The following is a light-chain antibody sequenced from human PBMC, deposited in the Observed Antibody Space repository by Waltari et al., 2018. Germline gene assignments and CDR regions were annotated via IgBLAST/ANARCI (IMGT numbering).Light chain of an antibody. CDR3: HSYDSILSTSV. Sequence: QSVLTQPPSVSGAPGQRVTISCTGSSSNIGTPYDVHWYQQFPGTTPKLLIYGNNNRPSGVPGRFSGSRFGSSASLAITGLQAEDEAYYYCHSYDSILSTSVFGGGTKVTVL. V-gene: IGLV1-40*01. CDR2: GNN. J-gene: IGLJ2*01. CDR1: SSNIGTPYD.